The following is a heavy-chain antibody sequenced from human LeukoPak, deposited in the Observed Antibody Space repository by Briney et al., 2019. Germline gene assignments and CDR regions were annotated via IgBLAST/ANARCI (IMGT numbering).Heavy chain of an antibody. CDR3: TRGLEGVTAYDDF. D-gene: IGHD1-26*01. Sequence: GGSLRLSCTASGFSVGDYAMSWVRQAPGKGLEWVGFIRSKTYGGTADYAASVEGRFTISRDDSNNIAYLQMHSLKTEDTALYYCTRGLEGVTAYDDFWGQGTLVTVSS. J-gene: IGHJ4*02. CDR1: GFSVGDYA. V-gene: IGHV3-49*04. CDR2: IRSKTYGGTA.